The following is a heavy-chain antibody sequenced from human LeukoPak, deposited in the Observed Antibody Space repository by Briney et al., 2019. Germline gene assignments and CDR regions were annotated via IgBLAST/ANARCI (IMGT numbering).Heavy chain of an antibody. CDR3: ATVALTTVATGWFDP. V-gene: IGHV3-23*01. J-gene: IGHJ5*02. Sequence: GGSPRLSCAASGFTFSGYAMSWVRQAPGKGLEWVSGISGSGGSTYYADSVKGRFTISRDNSKNTLFLQMNSLRAEDTAVYYCATVALTTVATGWFDPWGQGTLVTVSS. D-gene: IGHD4-11*01. CDR2: ISGSGGST. CDR1: GFTFSGYA.